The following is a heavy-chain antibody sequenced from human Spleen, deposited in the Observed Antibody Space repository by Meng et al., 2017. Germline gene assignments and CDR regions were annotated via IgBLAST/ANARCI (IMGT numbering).Heavy chain of an antibody. V-gene: IGHV3-33*01. J-gene: IGHJ6*02. D-gene: IGHD5-24*01. Sequence: SCSASGFTFTGDGIHWVRQAPGKGLEWVALVWYGGGNSYYADSVKGRFTISGDNSKNTLYLQMDSLRTDDTAVYYCARSKDPSRNYYYYGMDVWGQGTTVTVSS. CDR2: VWYGGGNS. CDR3: ARSKDPSRNYYYYGMDV. CDR1: GFTFTGDG.